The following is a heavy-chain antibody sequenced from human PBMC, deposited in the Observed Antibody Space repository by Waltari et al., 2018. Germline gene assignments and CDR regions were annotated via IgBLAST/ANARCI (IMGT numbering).Heavy chain of an antibody. CDR1: VDSIYSTSYY. Sequence: QLQLQESGPGLVKPSEPLSLRCTVFVDSIYSTSYYWGWVRQPPGKGLEWVGSIYSRGRTYYHPSLESRLTISLDTSKNHYSLRLSSVSAADTAVYYCATRLVAAGTNFDYWGQGSLVTVSS. V-gene: IGHV4-39*02. CDR2: IYSRGRT. J-gene: IGHJ4*02. D-gene: IGHD1-7*01. CDR3: ATRLVAAGTNFDY.